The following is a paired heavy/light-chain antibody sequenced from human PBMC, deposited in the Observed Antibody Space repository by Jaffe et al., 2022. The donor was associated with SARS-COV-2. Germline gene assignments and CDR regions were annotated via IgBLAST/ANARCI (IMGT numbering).Heavy chain of an antibody. V-gene: IGHV3-7*01. CDR3: ARVRSSGWPYDAFDI. CDR2: IKQDGREN. CDR1: GFTFSSYW. J-gene: IGHJ3*02. D-gene: IGHD6-19*01. Sequence: EVQLVESGGGLVQPGGSRRLSCAASGFTFSSYWMNWVRQAPGKGLEWVATIKQDGRENYYVDSVKGRFTISRDNAKNLLYLQMSRLRAEDTAVYYCARVRSSGWPYDAFDIWGQGTMLTVSS.
Light chain of an antibody. J-gene: IGKJ1*01. V-gene: IGKV1-5*03. CDR3: QQYNSYVRT. CDR2: KAS. Sequence: DIQMTQSPSTLSASVGDRVTITCRASERIGTYLAWYQQKPGKAPKLLIYKASTLESGVPSKFSGSGSGTEFTLTISSLQPDDFATYYCQQYNSYVRTFGQGTKVEIQ. CDR1: ERIGTY.